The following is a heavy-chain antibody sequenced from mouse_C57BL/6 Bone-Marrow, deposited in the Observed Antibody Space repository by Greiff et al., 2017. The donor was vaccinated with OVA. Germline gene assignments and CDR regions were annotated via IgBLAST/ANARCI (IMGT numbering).Heavy chain of an antibody. CDR2: INYDGSST. J-gene: IGHJ4*01. CDR3: ARGYYYAMDY. CDR1: GFTFSDYY. V-gene: IGHV5-16*01. Sequence: EVKLMESEGGLVQPGSSMKLSCTASGFTFSDYYMAWVRQVPEKGLEWVANINYDGSSTYYLASLKSRFIISRDNAKNMLYLQMSSLKSEDTATYYCARGYYYAMDYWGQGTSGTVAS.